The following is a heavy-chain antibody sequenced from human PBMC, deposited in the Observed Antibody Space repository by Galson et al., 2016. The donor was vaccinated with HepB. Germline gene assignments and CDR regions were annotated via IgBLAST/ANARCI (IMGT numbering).Heavy chain of an antibody. CDR1: GFSVSSYW. J-gene: IGHJ3*02. V-gene: IGHV3-7*03. Sequence: SLRLSCAASGFSVSSYWMSWVRQVPGKGLEWVANINRGGSEQYFVDSVKGRFTISIDSVKNSLYLQMNGLRAEDTAVYFCARDVVIGGPLVAFDIWGQGTMVTVSS. D-gene: IGHD2-21*01. CDR3: ARDVVIGGPLVAFDI. CDR2: INRGGSEQ.